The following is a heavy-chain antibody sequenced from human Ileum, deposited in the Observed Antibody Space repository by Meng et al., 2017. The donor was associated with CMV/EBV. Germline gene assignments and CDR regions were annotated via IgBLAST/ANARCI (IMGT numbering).Heavy chain of an antibody. CDR1: GFTFSSYA. J-gene: IGHJ4*02. CDR3: AKGLNSGYQ. D-gene: IGHD5-12*01. CDR2: IRGSDQKT. Sequence: GESLKISCAASGFTFSSYAMNWVRQAPGKGLEWVASIRGSDQKTYYGDSVKGRFTISRDNSKNTLYLQMNSLRVEDTALYYCAKGLNSGYQWGQGTLVTVSS. V-gene: IGHV3-23*01.